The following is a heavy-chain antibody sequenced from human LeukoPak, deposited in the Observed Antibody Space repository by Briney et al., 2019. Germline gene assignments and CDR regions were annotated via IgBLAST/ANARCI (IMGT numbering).Heavy chain of an antibody. CDR1: GGSISSYY. D-gene: IGHD3-9*01. CDR2: IYYSGST. CDR3: ASGTRHDWAFDI. J-gene: IGHJ3*02. Sequence: SETLSLTCTVSGGSISSYYWSWIRQPPGKGLEWIGYIYYSGSTNYNPSLKSRVTISVDTSKNQFSLKLSSVTAADTAVYYCASGTRHDWAFDIWGQGTMVTVSS. V-gene: IGHV4-59*01.